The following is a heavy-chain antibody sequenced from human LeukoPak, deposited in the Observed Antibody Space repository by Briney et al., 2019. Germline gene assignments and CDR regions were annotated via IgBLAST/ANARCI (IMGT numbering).Heavy chain of an antibody. Sequence: PSETLSLTCTVSGGSISSGDYYWSWIRQPPGKGLEWIGYIYYSGSTYYNPSLKSRVTISVDTSKNQFSLKLSSVTAADTAVYYCARTIVVVPAAMPYYNYYYMDVWGKGTTVTVSS. D-gene: IGHD2-2*01. J-gene: IGHJ6*03. CDR1: GGSISSGDYY. CDR3: ARTIVVVPAAMPYYNYYYMDV. CDR2: IYYSGST. V-gene: IGHV4-30-4*08.